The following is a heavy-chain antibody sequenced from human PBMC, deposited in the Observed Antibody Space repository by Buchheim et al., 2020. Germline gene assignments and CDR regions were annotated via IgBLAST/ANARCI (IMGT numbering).Heavy chain of an antibody. CDR3: ARDLGYCNSATCYAPFDQ. V-gene: IGHV4-39*07. CDR1: GGSISSTNYY. D-gene: IGHD2-2*01. CDR2: IYYSGST. J-gene: IGHJ4*02. Sequence: QLQLQGSGPGLVKPSETLSLTCTVSGGSISSTNYYWGWIRQPPGKGLEWIGVIYYSGSTYYNPSLESRVTISVDTSKNQFSLRLSAVTAADSAVYYCARDLGYCNSATCYAPFDQWGQGTL.